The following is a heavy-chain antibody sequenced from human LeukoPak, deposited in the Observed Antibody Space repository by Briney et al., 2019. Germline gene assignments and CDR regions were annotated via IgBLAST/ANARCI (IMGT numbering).Heavy chain of an antibody. CDR1: GGSFSGYY. V-gene: IGHV4-34*01. CDR3: ARGITIFGAVISYYYYYMDV. CDR2: INHSGST. D-gene: IGHD3-3*01. Sequence: SETLSLTCAVYGGSFSGYYWSWIRQPPGKGLEWIGEINHSGSTNYNPSLKSRVTISVDTSKNQFSLKLSSVTAADTAVYYCARGITIFGAVISYYYYYMDVWGKWTTVTVSS. J-gene: IGHJ6*03.